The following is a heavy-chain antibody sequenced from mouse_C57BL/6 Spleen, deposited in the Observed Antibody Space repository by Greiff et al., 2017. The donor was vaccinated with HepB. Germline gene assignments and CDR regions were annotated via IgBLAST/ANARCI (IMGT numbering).Heavy chain of an antibody. Sequence: QVQLQQSGAELVRPGTSVKVSCKASGYAFTNYLIEWVKQRPGQGLEWIGVINPGSGGTNYNEKFKGKATLTADKSSSTAYMQLSSLTSEDSAVYVCARSLNGDVGAMDYWGQGTSVTVSS. CDR3: ARSLNGDVGAMDY. J-gene: IGHJ4*01. V-gene: IGHV1-54*01. D-gene: IGHD4-1*01. CDR1: GYAFTNYL. CDR2: INPGSGGT.